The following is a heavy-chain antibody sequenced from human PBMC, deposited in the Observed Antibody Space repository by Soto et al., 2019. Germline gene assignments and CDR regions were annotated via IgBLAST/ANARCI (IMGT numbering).Heavy chain of an antibody. CDR1: GYTFTDYY. J-gene: IGHJ5*02. CDR2: INPNSGGT. V-gene: IGHV1-2*02. CDR3: ARSKSFDP. Sequence: ASLQVSCKASGYTFTDYYMHWVRQAPGQGLEWMGWINPNSGGTNYAQKFQGRVTMTRDTSISTAYMELSRLRSDDTAMYYCARSKSFDPWSQGSPVTVSA.